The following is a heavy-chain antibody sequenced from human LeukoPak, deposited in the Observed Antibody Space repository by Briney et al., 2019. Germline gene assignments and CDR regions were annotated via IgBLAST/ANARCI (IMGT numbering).Heavy chain of an antibody. D-gene: IGHD2-2*02. Sequence: PSENLSFNCTVSGGSISSGGYYWSWLRQHPGKGLECIGYNCYTECTYYNSSLKSRTTITVDTSNNQFSLQRSSVTAAETGVYYCARAFVPAGIPGYFDYWRQGTLVTVSS. V-gene: IGHV4-31*03. CDR3: ARAFVPAGIPGYFDY. CDR2: NCYTECT. CDR1: GGSISSGGYY. J-gene: IGHJ4*02.